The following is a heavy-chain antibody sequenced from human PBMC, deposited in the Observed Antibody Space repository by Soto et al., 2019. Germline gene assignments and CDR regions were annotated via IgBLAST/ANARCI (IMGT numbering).Heavy chain of an antibody. Sequence: VGSLRLSCAVSGFTFSSYAMSWVRQAPGKGLEWVSTMSGSGDSTYYADSVKGRFTISRDNSKNTLYLQMNSLRAEDTAVYYCAKDGVDSNMVLYYFDYCGQGTLVTVSS. V-gene: IGHV3-23*01. D-gene: IGHD5-18*01. CDR2: MSGSGDST. J-gene: IGHJ4*02. CDR1: GFTFSSYA. CDR3: AKDGVDSNMVLYYFDY.